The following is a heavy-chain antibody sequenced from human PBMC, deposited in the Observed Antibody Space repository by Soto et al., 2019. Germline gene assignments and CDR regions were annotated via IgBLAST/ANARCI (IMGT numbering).Heavy chain of an antibody. CDR1: GYSFTTYW. V-gene: IGHV5-51*01. CDR3: ARPFDFPDAFDI. Sequence: GESLKISCNASGYSFTTYWIVWVRQMPGKGLEWMGIIYPGDSDTRYSPSFQGQVTISADKSISTAYLQWSSLKASDTAMYYCARPFDFPDAFDIWGQGTMVTVSS. D-gene: IGHD3-9*01. CDR2: IYPGDSDT. J-gene: IGHJ3*02.